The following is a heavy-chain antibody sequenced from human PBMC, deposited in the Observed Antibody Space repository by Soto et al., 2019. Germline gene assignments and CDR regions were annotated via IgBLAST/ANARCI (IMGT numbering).Heavy chain of an antibody. J-gene: IGHJ3*01. D-gene: IGHD1-1*01. CDR1: GFTFSSYA. Sequence: EVQLLESGGGLVQPGGSLRLSCAASGFTFSSYAMSWVRQGPGKGLEWVSAISGSGGSTYYADSVKGRFTISRDDSKNTLYLQMNSLRAEDTAVYYCATWHEREHAYDVWGQGTTVTVSS. CDR3: ATWHEREHAYDV. V-gene: IGHV3-23*01. CDR2: ISGSGGST.